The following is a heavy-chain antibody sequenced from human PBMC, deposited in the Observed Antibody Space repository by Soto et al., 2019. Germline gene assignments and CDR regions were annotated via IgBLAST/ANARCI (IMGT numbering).Heavy chain of an antibody. V-gene: IGHV3-21*01. Sequence: EVQLVESGGGRVKPGGSLRLSCAASGFTFSSYSMNWVRQAPGKGLEWVSSISSSSSYIYYADSVKGRFTISRDNAKNSLYLQMNSLRAEDTAVYYCARDSSSAEYFQHWGQGTLVTVSS. J-gene: IGHJ1*01. CDR3: ARDSSSAEYFQH. CDR1: GFTFSSYS. CDR2: ISSSSSYI.